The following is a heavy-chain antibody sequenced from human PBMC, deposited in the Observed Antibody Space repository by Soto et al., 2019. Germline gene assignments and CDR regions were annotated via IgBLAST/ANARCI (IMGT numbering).Heavy chain of an antibody. CDR2: INAGNGNT. V-gene: IGHV1-3*01. D-gene: IGHD4-17*01. Sequence: ASVKVSCKASGYTFTSYAMHWVRHAPGQRLEWMGWINAGNGNTKYSQKFQGRVTITRDTSASTAYMELSSLRSEDTAVYYCAIYVGDYTPYYFDLWGKGNLVLVYS. CDR3: AIYVGDYTPYYFDL. CDR1: GYTFTSYA. J-gene: IGHJ4*02.